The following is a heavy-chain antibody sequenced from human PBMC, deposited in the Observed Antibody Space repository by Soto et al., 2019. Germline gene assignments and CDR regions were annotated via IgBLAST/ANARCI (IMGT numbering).Heavy chain of an antibody. V-gene: IGHV4-34*01. CDR1: GGSFSGYY. Sequence: QVQLQQWGAGLLKPSETLSLTCAVYGGSFSGYYWSWIRQPPGKGLEWIGEINHSGSTNYNPSLTSRVTISVDTSKNQFSLKLSSVTAADAAVYYCARGARGSSPLDYWGQGTLVTVSS. CDR2: INHSGST. CDR3: ARGARGSSPLDY. D-gene: IGHD3-16*01. J-gene: IGHJ4*02.